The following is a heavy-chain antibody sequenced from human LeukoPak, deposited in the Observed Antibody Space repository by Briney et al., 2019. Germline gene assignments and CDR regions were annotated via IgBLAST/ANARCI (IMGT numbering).Heavy chain of an antibody. J-gene: IGHJ4*02. V-gene: IGHV3-48*01. D-gene: IGHD2-2*01. CDR2: ISSSSSTI. Sequence: GGSLRLSCAASGFTFSSYSMNWVRQAQGKGLEWVSYISSSSSTIYYADSVKGRFTISRDKAKNSLYLQMNSLRAEDTAVYYCAREYCSSTSCLYDYWGQGTLVTVSS. CDR1: GFTFSSYS. CDR3: AREYCSSTSCLYDY.